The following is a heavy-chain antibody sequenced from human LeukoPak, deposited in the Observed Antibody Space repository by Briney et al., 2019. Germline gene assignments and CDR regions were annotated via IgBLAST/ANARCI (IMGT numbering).Heavy chain of an antibody. CDR1: GGSISSYY. CDR3: ARISAAGSFYYFYGMDV. V-gene: IGHV4-59*01. J-gene: IGHJ6*02. CDR2: VYYRGSP. D-gene: IGHD6-13*01. Sequence: SETLSLTCTVSGGSISSYYWSWIRQSPGKGPEWIGYVYYRGSPNYNPSLKSRVTISLDTSKNRISLKLSSVTPADTAVYYCARISAAGSFYYFYGMDVWGQGTTVTVSS.